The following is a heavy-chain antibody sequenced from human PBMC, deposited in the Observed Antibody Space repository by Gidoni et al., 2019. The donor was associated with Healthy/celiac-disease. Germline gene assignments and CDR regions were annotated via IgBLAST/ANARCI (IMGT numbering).Heavy chain of an antibody. CDR3: AKDLGGDCYDY. D-gene: IGHD2-21*02. CDR1: GFTFSSYA. CDR2: ISGSGGST. Sequence: VQLLEFGGGLVQPGGLLTLSCAASGFTFSSYAMSWLRQAPGKGLEWVSDISGSGGSTYYADSVKGRFTISRDNTKNTLYLKMNSLRAEDTAVYYCAKDLGGDCYDYWGQGTLVTVSS. J-gene: IGHJ4*02. V-gene: IGHV3-23*01.